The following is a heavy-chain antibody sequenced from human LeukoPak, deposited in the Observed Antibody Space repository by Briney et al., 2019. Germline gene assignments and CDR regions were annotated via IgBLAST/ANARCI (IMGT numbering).Heavy chain of an antibody. J-gene: IGHJ4*02. CDR1: GGTFSSYA. Sequence: SVKVSCKASGGTFSSYAISWVRQAPGQGLEWMGRIIPIFGTANYAQKFQGRVTITTDESTSTAYMELSSLRSEDTAVYYCGGAFFDRSGLFDYWGQGTLVTVSS. D-gene: IGHD3-22*01. V-gene: IGHV1-69*05. CDR2: IIPIFGTA. CDR3: GGAFFDRSGLFDY.